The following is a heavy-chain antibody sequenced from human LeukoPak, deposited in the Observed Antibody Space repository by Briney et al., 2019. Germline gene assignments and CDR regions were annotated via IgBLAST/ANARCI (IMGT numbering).Heavy chain of an antibody. CDR2: ISWNSGSI. CDR1: GFTFDDYA. CDR3: AKAGYQLLDDAFDI. Sequence: SLRLSCAASGFTFDDYAMHWVRQAPGKGLEWVSGISWNSGSIGYADSVKGRFTISRDNAKNSLYLQMNSLRAEDMALYYCAKAGYQLLDDAFDIWGQGTMVTVSS. D-gene: IGHD2-2*01. V-gene: IGHV3-9*03. J-gene: IGHJ3*02.